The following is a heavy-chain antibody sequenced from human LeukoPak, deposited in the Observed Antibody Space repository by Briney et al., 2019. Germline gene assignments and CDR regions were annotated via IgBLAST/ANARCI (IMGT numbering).Heavy chain of an antibody. V-gene: IGHV3-7*01. J-gene: IGHJ4*02. Sequence: GGSLRLSCAGSGFTFSTYWMSWVRQAPGKGLDWVANIKQDGTDKYYVDSVKGRFTISRDNAKNSLYLQMNSLRAEDTAVYYCARKDKYCSGGSCYSLHFDYWGQGTLVTVSS. CDR3: ARKDKYCSGGSCYSLHFDY. CDR1: GFTFSTYW. D-gene: IGHD2-15*01. CDR2: IKQDGTDK.